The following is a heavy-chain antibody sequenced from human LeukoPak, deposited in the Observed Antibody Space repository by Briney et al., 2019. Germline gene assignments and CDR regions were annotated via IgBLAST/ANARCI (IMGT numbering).Heavy chain of an antibody. CDR1: GGSFSGYY. CDR3: ARDAAWDSSGYSNY. D-gene: IGHD3-22*01. CDR2: INHSGST. Sequence: PSETLSLTCAVYGGSFSGYYWSWIRQPPGKGLEWIGEINHSGSTNYNPSLKSRVTISVDTSKNQFSLKLSSVTAADTAVYYCARDAAWDSSGYSNYWGQGTLVTVSS. J-gene: IGHJ4*02. V-gene: IGHV4-34*01.